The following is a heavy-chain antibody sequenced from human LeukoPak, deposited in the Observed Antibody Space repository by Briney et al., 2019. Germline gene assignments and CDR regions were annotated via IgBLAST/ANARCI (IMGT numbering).Heavy chain of an antibody. V-gene: IGHV4-30-4*01. CDR2: IYYSGST. CDR1: GGSISSADYY. CDR3: ARILRGEYLDY. Sequence: SETLSLTCTLSGGSISSADYYWGWIRQPPGKGLEWFAHIYYSGSTYYTPSLKSRVTISVGTSKNQFSLKLRSVPDADTAVYYCARILRGEYLDYWGQGTLVTVSS. J-gene: IGHJ4*02. D-gene: IGHD3-10*01.